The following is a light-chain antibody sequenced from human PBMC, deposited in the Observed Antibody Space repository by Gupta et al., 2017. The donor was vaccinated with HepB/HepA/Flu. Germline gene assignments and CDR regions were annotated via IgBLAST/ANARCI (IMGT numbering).Light chain of an antibody. CDR1: SSNIGSND. CDR2: SDN. J-gene: IGLJ2*01. Sequence: SVLTLPPSASGTPGQRVTITCSGSSSNIGSNDVYWYQPLPATAPKFLMYSDNRRGSAVVDRFSGSKSATSATVATTWLQAEDGADYYCSASDASRNGVVFGGGTKMTV. CDR3: SASDASRNGVV. V-gene: IGLV1-44*01.